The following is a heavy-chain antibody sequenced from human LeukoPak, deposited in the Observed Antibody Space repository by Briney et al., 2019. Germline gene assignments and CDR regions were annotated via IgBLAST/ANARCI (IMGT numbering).Heavy chain of an antibody. Sequence: GGSLRLSCAASGVTFRNYAMTWVRQAPGKGLGWVSVISGSTTSTYYADSVKGRFTISRDNSKNTLYLQMNSLRAEDTAVYFCAKGGDGALDFYGLDVWGQGTTVTVSS. V-gene: IGHV3-23*01. J-gene: IGHJ6*02. CDR3: AKGGDGALDFYGLDV. CDR1: GVTFRNYA. D-gene: IGHD2-21*01. CDR2: ISGSTTST.